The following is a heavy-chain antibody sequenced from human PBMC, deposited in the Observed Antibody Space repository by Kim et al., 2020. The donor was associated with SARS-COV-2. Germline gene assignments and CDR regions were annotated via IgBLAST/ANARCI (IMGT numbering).Heavy chain of an antibody. Sequence: SVKVSCKASGGTFSSYAISWVRQAPGQGLEWMGGIIPIFGTANYAQKFQGRVTITADESTSTAYMELSSLRSEDTAVYYCATEGGREMGGVRLRYFDWYIRAYYYGMDVWGQGTTVTVSS. CDR2: IIPIFGTA. V-gene: IGHV1-69*13. CDR3: ATEGGREMGGVRLRYFDWYIRAYYYGMDV. D-gene: IGHD3-9*01. CDR1: GGTFSSYA. J-gene: IGHJ6*02.